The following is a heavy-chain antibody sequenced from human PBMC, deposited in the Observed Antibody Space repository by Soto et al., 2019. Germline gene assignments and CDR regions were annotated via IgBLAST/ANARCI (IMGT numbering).Heavy chain of an antibody. D-gene: IGHD3-3*01. Sequence: SGPTLVNPTQTLTLTCTFSGFSLSTSGMCVSWIRQPPGKALEWLALIDWDDDKYYSTSLKTRLTISKDTSKNQVVLTMTNMDPVDTATYYCARMNDFWSGRRYGMDVWGQGTTVTVSS. CDR1: GFSLSTSGMC. CDR3: ARMNDFWSGRRYGMDV. CDR2: IDWDDDK. V-gene: IGHV2-70*01. J-gene: IGHJ6*02.